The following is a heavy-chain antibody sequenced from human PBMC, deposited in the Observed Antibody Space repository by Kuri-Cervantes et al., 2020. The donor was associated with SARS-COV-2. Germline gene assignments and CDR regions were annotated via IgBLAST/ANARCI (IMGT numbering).Heavy chain of an antibody. V-gene: IGHV4-38-2*01. D-gene: IGHD3-3*01. CDR2: IYYSGST. CDR3: ARHYDFWSGTHAFDI. CDR1: GFIFSDYY. J-gene: IGHJ3*02. Sequence: GSLRLSCAASGFIFSDYYMTWIRQPPGKGLEWIGSIYYSGSTYYNPSLKSRVTISVDTSKNQFSLKLSSVTAADTAVYYCARHYDFWSGTHAFDIWGQGTMVTVSS.